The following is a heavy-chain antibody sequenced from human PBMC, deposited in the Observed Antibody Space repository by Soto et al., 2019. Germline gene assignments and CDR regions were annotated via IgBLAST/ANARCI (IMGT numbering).Heavy chain of an antibody. CDR3: ATTPDSQLYYYYGMDV. V-gene: IGHV3-48*02. CDR1: GFTFSSYS. CDR2: ISSSSSTI. J-gene: IGHJ6*02. Sequence: EVQLVESGGGLVQPGGSLRLSCAASGFTFSSYSMNWVRQAPGKGLEWVSYISSSSSTIYYADSVKGRFTISRDNAKNSLYLQMNSLRDEDTAVYYCATTPDSQLYYYYGMDVWGQGTTVTVSS. D-gene: IGHD2-2*01.